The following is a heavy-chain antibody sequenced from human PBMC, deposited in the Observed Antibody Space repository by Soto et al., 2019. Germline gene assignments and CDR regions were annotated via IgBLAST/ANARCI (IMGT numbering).Heavy chain of an antibody. CDR1: GYTFTSYG. CDR3: ARVRYCSSTSCYPQADY. D-gene: IGHD2-2*01. J-gene: IGHJ4*02. Sequence: SVKVSCKASGYTFTSYGISWVRQAPGQGLEWMGWISAYNGNTNYAQKLQGRVTMTTDTSTSTAYMELRSLRSDDTAVYYCARVRYCSSTSCYPQADYWGQGTLVTVSS. CDR2: ISAYNGNT. V-gene: IGHV1-18*01.